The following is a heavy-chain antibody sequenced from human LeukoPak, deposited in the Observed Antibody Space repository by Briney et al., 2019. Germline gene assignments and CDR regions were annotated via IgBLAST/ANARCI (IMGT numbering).Heavy chain of an antibody. V-gene: IGHV4-59*01. CDR3: ARDSSSGYYRFDY. D-gene: IGHD3-22*01. J-gene: IGHJ4*02. Sequence: SETLSLTCTVSGGSISSYYWSWIRQPPGKGLEWIGYIYFSGSTNYNPSLKSRVTISVDTSKNQFSLRLSSVTAVDTAVYYCARDSSSGYYRFDYWGQGTLVIVSS. CDR2: IYFSGST. CDR1: GGSISSYY.